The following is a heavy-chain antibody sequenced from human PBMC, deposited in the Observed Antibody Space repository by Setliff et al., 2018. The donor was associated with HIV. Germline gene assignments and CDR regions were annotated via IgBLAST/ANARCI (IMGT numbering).Heavy chain of an antibody. CDR2: IYYSGST. V-gene: IGHV4-59*12. Sequence: SETLSLTCTVSGGSISRDXXXWSRQPPGKGLEWIGYIYYSGSTNYNPSRKSRVTISLDTSQNQFSLRLLSVTAADTAXXYCAXGPTTVTTYFDYWGQGTLVTVSS. D-gene: IGHD4-17*01. CDR3: AXGPTTVTTYFDY. CDR1: GGSISRDX. J-gene: IGHJ4*02.